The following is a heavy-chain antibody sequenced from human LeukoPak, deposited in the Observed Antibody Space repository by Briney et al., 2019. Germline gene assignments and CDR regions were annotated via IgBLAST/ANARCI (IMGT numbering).Heavy chain of an antibody. J-gene: IGHJ4*02. V-gene: IGHV3-30*02. CDR1: GFTFSSYG. Sequence: GGSLRLSCAASGFTFSSYGMHWVRQAPGKGLEWVAFIRYDGSNKYYADSVKGRFTISRDNSKNTLYLQMNSLRAEDTAVYYCAKDLPRGYSYGYFDYWGQGTLVTVSS. CDR2: IRYDGSNK. CDR3: AKDLPRGYSYGYFDY. D-gene: IGHD5-18*01.